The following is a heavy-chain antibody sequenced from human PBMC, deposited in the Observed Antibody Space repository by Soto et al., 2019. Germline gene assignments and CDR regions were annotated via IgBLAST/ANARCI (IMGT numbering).Heavy chain of an antibody. CDR1: GFTFSSYE. CDR2: ISSSGSTI. V-gene: IGHV3-48*03. CDR3: AREREAGWLQLLNYFDY. D-gene: IGHD5-12*01. J-gene: IGHJ4*02. Sequence: HPGGSLRLSCAASGFTFSSYEMNWVRQAPGKGLEWVSYISSSGSTIYYADSVKGRFTISRDNAKNSLYLQMNSLRAEDTAVYYCAREREAGWLQLLNYFDYWGQGTLVTVSS.